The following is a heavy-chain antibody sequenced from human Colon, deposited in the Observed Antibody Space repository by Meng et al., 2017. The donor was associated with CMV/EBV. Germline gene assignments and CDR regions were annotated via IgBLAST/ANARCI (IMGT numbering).Heavy chain of an antibody. V-gene: IGHV3-9*01. J-gene: IGHJ1*01. D-gene: IGHD2-15*01. CDR1: GFRFDDFG. CDR2: ITWNSDTI. Sequence: SLKISCEASGFRFDDFGMHWVRHAPGKGLEWVSGITWNSDTIDYADSVKGRFIVSRDNANKFLYLHMSSLRPEDTALYYCAKDTRLCTGGTCYSILDHWGQGTQVTVS. CDR3: AKDTRLCTGGTCYSILDH.